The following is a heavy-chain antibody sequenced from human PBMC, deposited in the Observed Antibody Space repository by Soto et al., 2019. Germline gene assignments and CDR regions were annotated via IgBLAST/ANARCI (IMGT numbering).Heavy chain of an antibody. V-gene: IGHV1-69*06. J-gene: IGHJ5*02. CDR3: ARGVKYGAYSRWFDP. D-gene: IGHD4-17*01. CDR1: GGTFSSYA. Sequence: GASVKVSCKASGGTFSSYAISWVRQAPGQGLEWMGGTIPIFGTANYAQKFQGRVTMTWDSSITTAYMELSSLRSEDTAVYFCARGVKYGAYSRWFDPWGQGTLVTVSS. CDR2: TIPIFGTA.